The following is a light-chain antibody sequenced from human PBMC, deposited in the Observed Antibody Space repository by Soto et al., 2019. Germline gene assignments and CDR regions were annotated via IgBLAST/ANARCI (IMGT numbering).Light chain of an antibody. Sequence: DIQMTQSPSTLSASVGDTVTITCRASQTISGWLAWYQQRPGKAPNLLIYKASNLENGVPSRFSGSGSGTEFTLTINSLQPDDLATYYCQQYITYPTFGQGTKVDIK. CDR3: QQYITYPT. V-gene: IGKV1-5*03. J-gene: IGKJ1*01. CDR2: KAS. CDR1: QTISGW.